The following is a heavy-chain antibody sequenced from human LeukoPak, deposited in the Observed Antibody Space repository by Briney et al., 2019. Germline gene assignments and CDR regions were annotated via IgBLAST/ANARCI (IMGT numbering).Heavy chain of an antibody. CDR1: GGTFSSYA. V-gene: IGHV1-69*05. Sequence: ASVKVSCKASGGTFSSYAISWVRQAPGQGLEWMGGIIPIFGTANYAQKFQGRVTITTDEYTSTAYMELSSLRSEDTAVYYCAMNYAGYYYYYYMDVWGKGTTVTVSS. D-gene: IGHD1-7*01. J-gene: IGHJ6*03. CDR3: AMNYAGYYYYYYMDV. CDR2: IIPIFGTA.